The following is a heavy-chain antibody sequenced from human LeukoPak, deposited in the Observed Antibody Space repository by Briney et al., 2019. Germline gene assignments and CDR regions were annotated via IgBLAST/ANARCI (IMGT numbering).Heavy chain of an antibody. D-gene: IGHD5-18*01. CDR2: VYHSGTT. Sequence: PSETLSLTCTVSGASMTSDYWSWIRQPPGKGLEWIGYVYHSGTTHYSPSLESRVTISMDTSKNQFSLKLRSVTAADTAVYYCAREGNSYGLPVDYWGQGTLVTVSS. J-gene: IGHJ4*02. CDR3: AREGNSYGLPVDY. V-gene: IGHV4-59*01. CDR1: GASMTSDY.